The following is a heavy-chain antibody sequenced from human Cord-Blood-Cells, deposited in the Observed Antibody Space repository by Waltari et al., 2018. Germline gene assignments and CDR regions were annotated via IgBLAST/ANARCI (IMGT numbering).Heavy chain of an antibody. CDR3: ARHHGDTAMAPPYYFDY. J-gene: IGHJ4*02. CDR2: IYYSSST. D-gene: IGHD5-18*01. V-gene: IGHV4-39*01. Sequence: QLQLQESGPGLVKPSETLSLTCTVPGGSISSSSYYWGWIRQPPGKGLEWSGSIYYSSSTYYNPSHKSQVTISVDTSKNQFSLKRSSVTAADTAVYYCARHHGDTAMAPPYYFDYWGQGTLVTVSS. CDR1: GGSISSSSYY.